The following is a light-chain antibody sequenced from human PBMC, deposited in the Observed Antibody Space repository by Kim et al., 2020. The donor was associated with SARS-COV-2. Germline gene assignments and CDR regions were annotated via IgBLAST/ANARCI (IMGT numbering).Light chain of an antibody. CDR3: TSYTSSSPYV. CDR1: SSDVGNYHS. CDR2: DVA. J-gene: IGLJ1*01. V-gene: IGLV2-14*03. Sequence: GQSITISCTGTSSDVGNYHSVSWYQQQPGKAPKLIIYDVANRPSGVSNRFSGSKSGNTASLTISGLQAEDEADYFCTSYTSSSPYVFGTGTTVIVL.